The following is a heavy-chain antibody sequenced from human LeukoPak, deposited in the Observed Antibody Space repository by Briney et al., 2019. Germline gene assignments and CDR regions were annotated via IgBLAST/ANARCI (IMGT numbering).Heavy chain of an antibody. CDR2: ISYDGSNK. CDR3: ARDFNSFLYYYGSGSYPDY. CDR1: GFTFSSYA. Sequence: GGSLGLSCAASGFTFSSYAMHWVRQAPGKGLEWVAVISYDGSNKYYADSVKGRFTISRDNSKNTLYLQMNSLRAEDTAVYYCARDFNSFLYYYGSGSYPDYWGQGTLVTVSS. V-gene: IGHV3-30-3*01. J-gene: IGHJ4*02. D-gene: IGHD3-10*01.